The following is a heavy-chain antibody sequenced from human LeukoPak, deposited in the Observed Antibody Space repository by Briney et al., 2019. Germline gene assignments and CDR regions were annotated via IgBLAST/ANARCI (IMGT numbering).Heavy chain of an antibody. CDR2: IYYSGST. CDR1: GGSISSYY. CDR3: AREGTAGTAFDI. J-gene: IGHJ3*02. D-gene: IGHD6-13*01. Sequence: KTSETLSLTCTVSGGSISSYYWSWIRQPPGKVLEWIGYIYYSGSTNYNPSLKSRVTISVDTSKNQFSLKLSSVTAADTAVYYCAREGTAGTAFDIWGQGTMVTVSS. V-gene: IGHV4-59*01.